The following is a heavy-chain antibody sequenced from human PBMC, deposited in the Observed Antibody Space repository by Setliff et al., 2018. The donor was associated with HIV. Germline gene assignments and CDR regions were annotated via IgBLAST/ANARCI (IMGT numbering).Heavy chain of an antibody. J-gene: IGHJ4*02. D-gene: IGHD6-19*01. CDR3: EVAGQ. Sequence: PSETLSLTCTVSGGSISSYYWSWIRRPPGKGLEWIGYIYTSGSVNYNPSLNSRVTISVDTSKNQFSLRVTSVTAADTAVYYCEVAGQWGQGTLVTVSS. V-gene: IGHV4-4*09. CDR1: GGSISSYY. CDR2: IYTSGSV.